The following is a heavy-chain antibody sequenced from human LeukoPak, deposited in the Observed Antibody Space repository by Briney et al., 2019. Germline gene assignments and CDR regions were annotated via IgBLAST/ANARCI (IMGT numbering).Heavy chain of an antibody. CDR3: AREESIGRYQFLHDS. J-gene: IGHJ4*02. V-gene: IGHV1-18*01. CDR1: NYTFIRYG. CDR2: ISPYNGNT. Sequence: ASVKVSCKASNYTFIRYGITWVRQAPAQGLEWLAWISPYNGNTKYAQKFQGRVTMTTDTSTSTAYMELRSLTSDDTAVYYCAREESIGRYQFLHDSWGQGTLVTVSS. D-gene: IGHD1-26*01.